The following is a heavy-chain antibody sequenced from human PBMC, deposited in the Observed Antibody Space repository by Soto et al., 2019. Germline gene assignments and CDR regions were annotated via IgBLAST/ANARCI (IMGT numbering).Heavy chain of an antibody. V-gene: IGHV4-34*01. J-gene: IGHJ4*02. CDR3: QGGDF. Sequence: SETLSLTCAVSGGSFIGYFWSWIRQSPDKGLEWIGEINDSGSTYYNPSFKSRLTISVDTSKSQISLTLTSVTAADSAVYYCQGGDFWGQGTRVTVSS. D-gene: IGHD3-16*01. CDR2: INDSGST. CDR1: GGSFIGYF.